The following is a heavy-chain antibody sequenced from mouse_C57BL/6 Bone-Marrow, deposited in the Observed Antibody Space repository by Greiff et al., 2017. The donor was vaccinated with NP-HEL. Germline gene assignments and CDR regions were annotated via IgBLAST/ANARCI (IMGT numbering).Heavy chain of an antibody. CDR3: ARDAGGSKEAWFAY. V-gene: IGHV7-1*01. D-gene: IGHD1-1*01. J-gene: IGHJ3*01. Sequence: EVKLVESGGGLVQSGRSLRLSCATSGFTFSDFYMEWVRQAPGKGLEWIAASRNKANDYTTEYSASVKGRFIVARDTSQSILYLQMNALRAEDTAIYYCARDAGGSKEAWFAYWGQGTLVTVSA. CDR2: SRNKANDYTT. CDR1: GFTFSDFY.